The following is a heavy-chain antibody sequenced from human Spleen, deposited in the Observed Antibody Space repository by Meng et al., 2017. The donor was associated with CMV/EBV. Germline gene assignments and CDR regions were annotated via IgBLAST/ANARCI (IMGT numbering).Heavy chain of an antibody. CDR2: ISSSGTSI. J-gene: IGHJ5*02. CDR3: AREMTTVTTSWLDP. Sequence: GESLKISCAASGFTFNRYTMNWVRQSPGEGLEWVSYISSSGTSIYYADSVKGRFTISRDNAKNSLFLQMSSLRAEDTAVYYCAREMTTVTTSWLDPWGQGTLVTVSS. D-gene: IGHD4-17*01. CDR1: GFTFNRYT. V-gene: IGHV3-48*04.